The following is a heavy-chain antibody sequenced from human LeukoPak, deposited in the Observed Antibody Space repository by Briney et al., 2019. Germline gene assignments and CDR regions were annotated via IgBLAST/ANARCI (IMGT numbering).Heavy chain of an antibody. J-gene: IGHJ4*02. D-gene: IGHD5-12*01. CDR3: ITNGGGDSGYGNFDY. CDR1: GFTFDDYA. Sequence: PGRSLRLSCAVSGFTFDDYAMHRVRQVPGKGLEWVAGISWNSDTRGYVDSVKGRFTISRDNARNSLYLQMNSLRAEDTALYYCITNGGGDSGYGNFDYWGQGTLVTVSS. V-gene: IGHV3-9*01. CDR2: ISWNSDTR.